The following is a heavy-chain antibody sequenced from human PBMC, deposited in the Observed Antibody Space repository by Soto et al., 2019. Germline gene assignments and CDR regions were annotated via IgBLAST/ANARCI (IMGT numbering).Heavy chain of an antibody. Sequence: QITLKESGHTLVKPTQTLTLTCTFSGFSLSTSGVGVGWIRQPPGKALEWLALIYWDDDKLDSPFLKSRLTITKDTSKNQVVLTMTNMDPVDTATYYCAHSPYSSSSYYFDYWGQGTLVTVSS. J-gene: IGHJ4*02. D-gene: IGHD6-6*01. CDR2: IYWDDDK. CDR1: GFSLSTSGVG. CDR3: AHSPYSSSSYYFDY. V-gene: IGHV2-5*02.